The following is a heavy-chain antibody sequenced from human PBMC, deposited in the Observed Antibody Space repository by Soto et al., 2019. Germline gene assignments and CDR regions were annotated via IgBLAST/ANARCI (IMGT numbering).Heavy chain of an antibody. D-gene: IGHD3-22*01. CDR1: GGSLSNYG. CDR2: IIPVFGTP. V-gene: IGHV1-69*12. Sequence: QVQLVQSGAEVKKPGSSVKVSCKASGGSLSNYGISWVRQAPGQGLEWMGAIIPVFGTPYYAQKIQDRVTLTADESTTTAYIEVRSLTSEDTAVYYCATGDATKIVVTTYYAMDVWGQGTTVTVSS. CDR3: ATGDATKIVVTTYYAMDV. J-gene: IGHJ6*02.